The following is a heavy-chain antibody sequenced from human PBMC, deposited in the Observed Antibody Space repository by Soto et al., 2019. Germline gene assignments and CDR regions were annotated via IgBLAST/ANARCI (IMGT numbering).Heavy chain of an antibody. CDR3: ARYRREAVAGYTLDN. CDR1: GGSISSNY. CDR2: VYNSGST. D-gene: IGHD6-13*01. J-gene: IGHJ4*02. Sequence: SETLSLTCTVSGGSISSNYWTWIRQPPGKGLEWIAYVYNSGSTNYNPSLKSRVTISEDTSKSQFSLKVNSMTAADTAVYYCARYRREAVAGYTLDNWGQGILVTVSS. V-gene: IGHV4-59*01.